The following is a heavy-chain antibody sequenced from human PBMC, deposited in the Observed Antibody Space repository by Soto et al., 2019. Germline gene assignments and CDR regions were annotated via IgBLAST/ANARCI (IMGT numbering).Heavy chain of an antibody. D-gene: IGHD2-2*01. CDR2: ISSSSSYI. CDR1: GFTFSSYS. J-gene: IGHJ6*03. Sequence: EVQLVESGGGLVKPGGSLRLSCAASGFTFSSYSMNWVRQAPGKGLEWVSSISSSSSYIYYADSVKGRFTISRDNAKNSLYLQMNSLRAEDTAVYYCARYPLRYCSSTSCQYYYYYYYMDVWGKGTTLTVSS. V-gene: IGHV3-21*01. CDR3: ARYPLRYCSSTSCQYYYYYYYMDV.